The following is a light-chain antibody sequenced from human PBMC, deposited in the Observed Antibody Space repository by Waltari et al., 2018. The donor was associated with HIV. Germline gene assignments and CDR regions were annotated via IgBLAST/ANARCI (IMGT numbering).Light chain of an antibody. CDR3: SSYTSSSTPYV. Sequence: QSALARPAPVSGSPGQSRTISCTGTRRDVGCYNYVSPYQQHPGKAPKLMIYDVSKRPSGVSNRFSGSKSGNTASLTISGLQAEDEADYYCSSYTSSSTPYVFGTGTKVTVL. J-gene: IGLJ1*01. CDR1: RRDVGCYNY. V-gene: IGLV2-14*03. CDR2: DVS.